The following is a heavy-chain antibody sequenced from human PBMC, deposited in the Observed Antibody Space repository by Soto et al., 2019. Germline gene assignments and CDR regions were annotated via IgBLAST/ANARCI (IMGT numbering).Heavy chain of an antibody. CDR1: GGSISSGGYY. J-gene: IGHJ4*02. Sequence: QVQLQESGPGLVKPSQTLSLTCTVSGGSISSGGYYWSWIRQHPGKGLEWIGYIYYSGSTYYNPSLKSRVTISVDTSKNQFSLKMSSVTAADTAVYDCATYCSGGSCYLDYWGQGTLVTVSS. CDR2: IYYSGST. CDR3: ATYCSGGSCYLDY. D-gene: IGHD2-15*01. V-gene: IGHV4-31*03.